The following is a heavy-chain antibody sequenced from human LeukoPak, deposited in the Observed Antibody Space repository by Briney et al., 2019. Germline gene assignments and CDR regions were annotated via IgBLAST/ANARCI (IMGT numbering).Heavy chain of an antibody. CDR3: AKDRNVVVSAAIWGGYNWFDP. CDR2: ISYDGSNK. D-gene: IGHD2-2*01. V-gene: IGHV3-30*18. Sequence: GRSLRLSCAASGFTFSSYGMHWVRQAPGKGLEWVAVISYDGSNKYYADSVKGRFTISRDNSKNTLYLQMNSLRAEDTAVYYRAKDRNVVVSAAIWGGYNWFDPWGQGTLVTVSS. J-gene: IGHJ5*02. CDR1: GFTFSSYG.